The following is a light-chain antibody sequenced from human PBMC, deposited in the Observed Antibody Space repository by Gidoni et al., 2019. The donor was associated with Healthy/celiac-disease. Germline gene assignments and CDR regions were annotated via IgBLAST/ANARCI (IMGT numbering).Light chain of an antibody. CDR2: LGS. CDR3: MQALQIVT. Sequence: DIVMTQSPLSLPVTPGEPASISCRSSQSLLHSNGYNYLDWYLQKPGQSPQLLIYLGSNRASGVPDRFSGSGSGTDFTLKISRVEAEDVGVYYCMQALQIVTFGQGTKVEIK. CDR1: QSLLHSNGYNY. J-gene: IGKJ1*01. V-gene: IGKV2-28*01.